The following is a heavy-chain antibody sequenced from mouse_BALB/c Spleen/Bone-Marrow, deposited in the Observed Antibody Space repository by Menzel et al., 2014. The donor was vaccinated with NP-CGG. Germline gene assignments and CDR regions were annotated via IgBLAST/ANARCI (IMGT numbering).Heavy chain of an antibody. Sequence: EVHLVESGPELVKPGASVKISCKTSGYTFTEYTMHWVKQSHGKSLEWIGGINPNNGGTSYNQKFKGKATLTVDKSSSTAYMELRSLTSEDSAVYYCARWMGPYYAMDYWGQGTSVTVSS. V-gene: IGHV1-18*01. D-gene: IGHD2-3*01. J-gene: IGHJ4*01. CDR3: ARWMGPYYAMDY. CDR1: GYTFTEYT. CDR2: INPNNGGT.